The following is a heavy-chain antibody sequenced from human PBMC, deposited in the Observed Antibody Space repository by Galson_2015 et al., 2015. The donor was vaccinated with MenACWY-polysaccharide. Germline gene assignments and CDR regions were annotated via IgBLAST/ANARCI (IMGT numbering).Heavy chain of an antibody. CDR1: GFTFSDYY. Sequence: SLRLSCAASGFTFSDYYMSWIRQAPGKGLEWVSYISSSGSTIYYADSVKGRFTISRDNAKNSLYLQMNSLRAEDTAVYYCARELTTVTTFRAFDIWGQGTMVTVSS. V-gene: IGHV3-11*01. CDR3: ARELTTVTTFRAFDI. D-gene: IGHD4-17*01. J-gene: IGHJ3*02. CDR2: ISSSGSTI.